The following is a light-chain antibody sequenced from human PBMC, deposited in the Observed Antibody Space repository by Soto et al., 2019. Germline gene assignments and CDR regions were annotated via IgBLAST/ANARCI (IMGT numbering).Light chain of an antibody. J-gene: IGKJ1*01. CDR1: QSISSW. CDR3: QQYNSSSRWT. CDR2: DAS. V-gene: IGKV1-5*01. Sequence: DIQMTQSPSTLSASVGDRVTITCRASQSISSWLAWYQQKPGKAPKLLIYDASSLESGVPSRFSGSGSGTEFTLTISSLQPHDFATYYCQQYNSSSRWTFGQGTKVDIK.